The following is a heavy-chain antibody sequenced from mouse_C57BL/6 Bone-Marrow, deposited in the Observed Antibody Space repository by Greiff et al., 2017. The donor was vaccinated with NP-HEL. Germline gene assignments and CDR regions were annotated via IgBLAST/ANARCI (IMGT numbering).Heavy chain of an antibody. J-gene: IGHJ4*01. CDR2: INPSNGGT. V-gene: IGHV1-53*01. CDR3: ARCLYDGYSGNYAMDY. Sequence: QVQLQQPGTELVKPGASVKLSCKASGYTFTSYWMHWVKQRPGQGLEWIGNINPSNGGTNYNEKFKSKATLTVDKSSSTAYMQLSSLTSEDSAVYDCARCLYDGYSGNYAMDYWGQGTSVTVSS. CDR1: GYTFTSYW. D-gene: IGHD2-3*01.